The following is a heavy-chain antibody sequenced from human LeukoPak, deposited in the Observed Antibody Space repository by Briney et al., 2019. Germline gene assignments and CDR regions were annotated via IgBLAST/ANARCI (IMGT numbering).Heavy chain of an antibody. V-gene: IGHV1-2*02. D-gene: IGHD3-3*01. CDR1: GYTFTGYY. CDR3: ARDLYDFWSGSGNYMDV. Sequence: PGASVKVSCKASGYTFTGYYTHWVRQAPGQGLEWMGWINPNSGGTNYAQKFRGRVTMTRDTSISTAYMELSRPRSDDTAVYYCARDLYDFWSGSGNYMDVWGKGTTVTVSS. J-gene: IGHJ6*03. CDR2: INPNSGGT.